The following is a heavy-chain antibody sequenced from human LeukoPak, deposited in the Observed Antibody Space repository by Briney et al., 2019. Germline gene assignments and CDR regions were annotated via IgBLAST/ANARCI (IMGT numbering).Heavy chain of an antibody. Sequence: SETLSLTCTVSGGSISSYYRSWIRQPPGMGLQWIGNTYNSGSTNYHPSLNGRVTISVDTSKNHFSLKLTSVTAADTAVYYCVHGKQWLAFDSWGQGILVTVSS. J-gene: IGHJ4*02. CDR3: VHGKQWLAFDS. D-gene: IGHD6-19*01. V-gene: IGHV4-4*09. CDR2: TYNSGST. CDR1: GGSISSYY.